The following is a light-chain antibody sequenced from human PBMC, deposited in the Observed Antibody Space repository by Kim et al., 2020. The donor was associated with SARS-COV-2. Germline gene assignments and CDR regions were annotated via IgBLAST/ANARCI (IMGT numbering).Light chain of an antibody. J-gene: IGKJ1*01. V-gene: IGKV3-20*01. CDR1: QRVSSGC. CDR2: GTS. Sequence: PGEPATLSCRASQRVSSGCVAWYQQKPGQAPRLLIYGTSSRATDIPDRFSGSGSGTDYTLTISGLESEDFAVYYCHQYGGSPWTFGQGTKVDIK. CDR3: HQYGGSPWT.